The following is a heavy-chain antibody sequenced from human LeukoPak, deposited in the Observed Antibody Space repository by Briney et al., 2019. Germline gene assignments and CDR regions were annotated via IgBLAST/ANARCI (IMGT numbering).Heavy chain of an antibody. CDR1: GYTFTGYY. V-gene: IGHV1-18*04. CDR3: ARDNAAMGAHWFDP. Sequence: GASVKVSCKTSGYTFTGYYMHWVRQAPGQGLEWMGWISAYNGNTNYAQKLQGRVTMTTDTSTSTAYMELRSLRSDDTAVYYCARDNAAMGAHWFDPWGQGTLVTVSS. J-gene: IGHJ5*02. CDR2: ISAYNGNT. D-gene: IGHD5-18*01.